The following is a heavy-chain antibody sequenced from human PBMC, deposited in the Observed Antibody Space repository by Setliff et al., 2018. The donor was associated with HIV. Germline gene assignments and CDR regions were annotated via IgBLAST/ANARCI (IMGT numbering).Heavy chain of an antibody. D-gene: IGHD4-17*01. J-gene: IGHJ5*02. V-gene: IGHV4-39*01. CDR3: ARGEDHGDYNNYFDP. Sequence: SETLSLTCTVSGGSISSGGYYWGWIRQSPGKGLEWIGTMFSNGFTDYNPSLKSRVTISVDTSRSQFSLKLNSVTAADTSVYYCARGEDHGDYNNYFDPWGQGILVTVSS. CDR2: MFSNGFT. CDR1: GGSISSGGYY.